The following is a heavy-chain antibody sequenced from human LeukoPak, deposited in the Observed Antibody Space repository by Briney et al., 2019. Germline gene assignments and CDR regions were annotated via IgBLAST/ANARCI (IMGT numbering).Heavy chain of an antibody. Sequence: SETLSLTCAVYSGSFSGYYWSWIRQPPGKGLEWIGEINHSGSTNYNPSLKSRVTISVDTSKNQFSLKLSSVTAADTAVYYCASTRAYYYDSSGYTFYYYYGMDVWGQGTTVTVSS. CDR3: ASTRAYYYDSSGYTFYYYYGMDV. D-gene: IGHD3-22*01. CDR1: SGSFSGYY. V-gene: IGHV4-34*01. CDR2: INHSGST. J-gene: IGHJ6*02.